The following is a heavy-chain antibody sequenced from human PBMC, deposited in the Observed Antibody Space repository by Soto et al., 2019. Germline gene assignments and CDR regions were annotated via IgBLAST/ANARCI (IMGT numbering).Heavy chain of an antibody. V-gene: IGHV3-20*01. CDR1: GFTFDDYG. CDR2: INWNGGST. J-gene: IGHJ5*02. D-gene: IGHD3-10*01. CDR3: ARGGVRGEYSWFDP. Sequence: EVQLVESGGGVVRPGGSLRLSCAASGFTFDDYGMSWVRQAPGKGLECVSGINWNGGSTGYADSVKRRFTISRDNAKNPLYLQMNSLRAEDTALYHCARGGVRGEYSWFDPWGQGTLVTVSS.